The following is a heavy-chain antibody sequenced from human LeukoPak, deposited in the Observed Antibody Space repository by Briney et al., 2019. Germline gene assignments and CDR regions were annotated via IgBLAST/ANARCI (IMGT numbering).Heavy chain of an antibody. V-gene: IGHV3-30-3*01. CDR2: ISYDGSNK. Sequence: PGGSLRLSCAASGFTFSSYAMHWVRQAPGKGLEWVAVISYDGSNKYYADSVKGRFTISRDNSKNTLYLQMNSLRAEDTAVYYCARDEISGSYFGYWGQGTLVTVSS. D-gene: IGHD1-26*01. J-gene: IGHJ4*02. CDR1: GFTFSSYA. CDR3: ARDEISGSYFGY.